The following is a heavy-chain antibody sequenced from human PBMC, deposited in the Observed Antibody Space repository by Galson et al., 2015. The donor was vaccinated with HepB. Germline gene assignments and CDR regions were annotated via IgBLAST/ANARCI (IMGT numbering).Heavy chain of an antibody. D-gene: IGHD6-13*01. CDR1: GYTFTSYA. J-gene: IGHJ4*02. Sequence: SVKVSCKASGYTFTSYAMHWVRQAPGQRLEWMGWINAGNGNTKYSQKFQGRVTITRDTSASTAYMELSSLRSEDTAVYYCARSLGASLTIASWYYDGGTNDYWGQGTLVTVSS. CDR2: INAGNGNT. CDR3: ARSLGASLTIASWYYDGGTNDY. V-gene: IGHV1-3*01.